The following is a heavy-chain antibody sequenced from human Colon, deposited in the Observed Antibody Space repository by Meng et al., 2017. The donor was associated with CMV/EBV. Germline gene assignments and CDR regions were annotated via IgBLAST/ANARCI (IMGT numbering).Heavy chain of an antibody. CDR3: ARAQFLFRDYFDP. D-gene: IGHD2-21*01. CDR2: ISAYNGNT. J-gene: IGHJ5*02. CDR1: GYTFSTYA. Sequence: ASVKVSCKASGYTFSTYAFSWVRQAPGQGLEWVGWISAYNGNTNYIQKLQGRVTMTTDTSTSTAYMELRSLRSDDTAVYYCARAQFLFRDYFDPWGQGTLVTVSS. V-gene: IGHV1-18*01.